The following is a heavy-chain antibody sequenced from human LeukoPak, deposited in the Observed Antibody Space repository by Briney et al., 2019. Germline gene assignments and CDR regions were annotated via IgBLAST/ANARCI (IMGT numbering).Heavy chain of an antibody. D-gene: IGHD1-26*01. CDR1: GFTFSSYG. J-gene: IGHJ4*02. V-gene: IGHV3-23*01. Sequence: GGTLRLSCAASGFTFSSYGMSWVRQAPGKGLEWVSAISGSGGSTYYADSVKGRFTISRDNSKNTLYLQMNSLRAEDTAVYYCARLQWELLVFDYWGQGTLVTVSS. CDR2: ISGSGGST. CDR3: ARLQWELLVFDY.